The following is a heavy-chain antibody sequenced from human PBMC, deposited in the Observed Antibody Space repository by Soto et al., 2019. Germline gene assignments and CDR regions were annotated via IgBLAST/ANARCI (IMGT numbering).Heavy chain of an antibody. Sequence: GASLKISCKGSGYSFTSYWIGWVRQMPGKGLEWMGIIYPGDSDTRYSPSFQGQVTISADKSISTAYLQWSSLKASDTAMYYCAREVRSSLDYYYYYGMAVWGQGTTVTVSS. CDR2: IYPGDSDT. CDR1: GYSFTSYW. CDR3: AREVRSSLDYYYYYGMAV. V-gene: IGHV5-51*01. J-gene: IGHJ6*02. D-gene: IGHD2-15*01.